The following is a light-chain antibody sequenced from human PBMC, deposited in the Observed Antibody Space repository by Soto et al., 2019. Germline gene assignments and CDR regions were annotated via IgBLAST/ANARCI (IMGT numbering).Light chain of an antibody. CDR1: ESVSSS. Sequence: EIVMTQSPATLCVSPGERATLSCRASESVSSSLAWYQHKPGQSPRLLIYGVSTRATNIAARFSGSGSGTEFTLTISSLQSEDFAVYYCQQYRNWPLTFGGGTKVEI. CDR3: QQYRNWPLT. J-gene: IGKJ4*01. CDR2: GVS. V-gene: IGKV3-15*01.